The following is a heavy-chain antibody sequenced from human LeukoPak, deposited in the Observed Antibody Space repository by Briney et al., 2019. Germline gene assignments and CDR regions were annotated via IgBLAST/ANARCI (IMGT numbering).Heavy chain of an antibody. CDR3: ARKATTGPTKAAFDI. V-gene: IGHV4-28*05. Sequence: SDTLSLTCAVSGYSISSSNYWGWIRQPPGKGLEWIGHIYYSGSIYYNPSLKSRVTMSVDTSKNQFSLKLSSVTAVDTAVYYCARKATTGPTKAAFDIWGQGTMVTVSS. D-gene: IGHD4-17*01. CDR2: IYYSGSI. CDR1: GYSISSSNY. J-gene: IGHJ3*02.